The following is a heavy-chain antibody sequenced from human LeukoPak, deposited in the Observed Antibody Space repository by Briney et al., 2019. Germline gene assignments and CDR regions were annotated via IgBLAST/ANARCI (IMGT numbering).Heavy chain of an antibody. CDR2: ISGSGGSA. V-gene: IGHV3-23*01. Sequence: GGSLRLSCAGSGFTFSSYAMSWVRQAPGKGLEWVSAISGSGGSAYYADSMKGRFTISRDNSKNTLYLQMDSLRAEDTAVYYCARGTTYYYGPEKYWYFDLWGRGTLVTVSS. CDR1: GFTFSSYA. CDR3: ARGTTYYYGPEKYWYFDL. D-gene: IGHD3-10*01. J-gene: IGHJ2*01.